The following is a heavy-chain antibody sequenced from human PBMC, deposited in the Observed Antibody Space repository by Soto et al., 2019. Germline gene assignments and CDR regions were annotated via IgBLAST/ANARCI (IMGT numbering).Heavy chain of an antibody. CDR1: GYTFISHA. CDR3: ARSKRYCRGGSCYWNWFDP. J-gene: IGHJ5*02. CDR2: ISGYNGDT. V-gene: IGHV1-18*01. D-gene: IGHD2-15*01. Sequence: QDQLVQSGGEVKKPGASVKVYCKASGYTFISHAITWVRQAPGQGLEWMGWISGYNGDTNYAQDLQGRVTMTTDTSTSTAYMEMRSLRSDDTAVYYCARSKRYCRGGSCYWNWFDPWGQGTLVTVSS.